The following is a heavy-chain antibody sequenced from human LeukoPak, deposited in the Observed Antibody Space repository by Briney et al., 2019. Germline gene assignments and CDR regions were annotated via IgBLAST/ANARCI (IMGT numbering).Heavy chain of an antibody. V-gene: IGHV3-74*01. J-gene: IGHJ2*01. D-gene: IGHD6-19*01. CDR3: ARIESSGWYRLRSWYFDL. CDR2: INSDGSST. Sequence: GGSLRLSCAASGFTFSNYWIHWVRQGPGKGLEWVSRINSDGSSTSYADSVKGRFTISRDNAKNTLYLQMNSLRAEDTAVYYCARIESSGWYRLRSWYFDLWGRGTLVTVSS. CDR1: GFTFSNYW.